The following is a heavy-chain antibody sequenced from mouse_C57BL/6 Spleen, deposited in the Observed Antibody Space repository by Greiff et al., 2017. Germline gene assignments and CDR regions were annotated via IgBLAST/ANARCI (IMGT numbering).Heavy chain of an antibody. J-gene: IGHJ4*01. CDR2: IDPSDSST. CDR3: ARWGFTTVVAPMDY. Sequence: QVQLQQPGAELVKPGASVKLSCKASGYTFTSYWMQWVKQRPGQGLEWIGEIDPSDSSTNYNQKFKGKATLTVVTSSSTAYMQLSSLTSEDSAVDYCARWGFTTVVAPMDYWGQGTSVTVSS. D-gene: IGHD1-1*01. V-gene: IGHV1-50*01. CDR1: GYTFTSYW.